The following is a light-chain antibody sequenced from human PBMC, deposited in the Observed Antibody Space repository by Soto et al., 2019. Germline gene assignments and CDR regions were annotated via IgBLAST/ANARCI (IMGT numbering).Light chain of an antibody. Sequence: SYELTQPLSVSVALGQTATITCGGNNIGGKNVHWYQQKPDQAPVLVIYRDYNRPSGIPERFSGSNSGHTATLTISRVQPGDEADYYCQVWDNRGYVFGTGTKVTVL. J-gene: IGLJ1*01. CDR3: QVWDNRGYV. V-gene: IGLV3-9*01. CDR2: RDY. CDR1: NIGGKN.